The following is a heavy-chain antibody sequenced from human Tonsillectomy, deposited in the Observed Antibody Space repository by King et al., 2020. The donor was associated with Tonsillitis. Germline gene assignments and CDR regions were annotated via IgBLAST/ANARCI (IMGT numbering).Heavy chain of an antibody. D-gene: IGHD6-19*01. CDR2: IGYDGSNK. Sequence: QLVQSGGGVVQPGGSLRLSCAASGFTFSSYGMHWVRQAPGKGVEGVAFIGYDGSNKYYAESVKGRFTISRDNSKNTLYLQMNSLSAEDTAVYYCAKDLAIAVAGSYYFVYCGPGTLFSVSS. CDR3: AKDLAIAVAGSYYFVY. J-gene: IGHJ4*02. V-gene: IGHV3-30*02. CDR1: GFTFSSYG.